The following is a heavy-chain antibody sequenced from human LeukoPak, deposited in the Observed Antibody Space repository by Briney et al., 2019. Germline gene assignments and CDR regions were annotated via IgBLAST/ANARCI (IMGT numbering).Heavy chain of an antibody. Sequence: GGSLRLSCAASGFTVSSNYMSWVRQAPGKGLEWVSVIYSGGSTYYADSVKGRFTISRDNAKNSLYLQMNSLRAEDTAVYYCARGGYYDSSGYNDYWGQGTLVTVSS. V-gene: IGHV3-66*01. J-gene: IGHJ4*02. CDR3: ARGGYYDSSGYNDY. D-gene: IGHD3-22*01. CDR2: IYSGGST. CDR1: GFTVSSNY.